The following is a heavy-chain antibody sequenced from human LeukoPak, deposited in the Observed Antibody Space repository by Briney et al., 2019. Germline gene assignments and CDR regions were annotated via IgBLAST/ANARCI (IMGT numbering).Heavy chain of an antibody. Sequence: SETLSLTCTVSGGSISSYYWSWIRQPPGKGLEWIGYISYIGNTKYNPSLKSRVTISIDTSKNQLSLKLSSVTAADTAVYYCARSTVDTAMVLGYWGQGTLITVSS. CDR3: ARSTVDTAMVLGY. V-gene: IGHV4-59*01. D-gene: IGHD5-18*01. J-gene: IGHJ4*02. CDR2: ISYIGNT. CDR1: GGSISSYY.